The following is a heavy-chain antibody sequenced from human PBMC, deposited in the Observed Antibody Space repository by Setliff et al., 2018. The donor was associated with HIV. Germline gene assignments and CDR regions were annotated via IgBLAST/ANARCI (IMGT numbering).Heavy chain of an antibody. CDR2: ISAYNGNT. Sequence: ASVKVSCKASGYTFTSNGISWVRQAPGQGLEWMGWISAYNGNTKYAQKLQGRVTMTTDTSTSTAYMELRSLRSDDTAVYYCARVLYILTDPSPFDYWGQGTLVTVSS. CDR1: GYTFTSNG. V-gene: IGHV1-18*01. D-gene: IGHD3-9*01. CDR3: ARVLYILTDPSPFDY. J-gene: IGHJ4*02.